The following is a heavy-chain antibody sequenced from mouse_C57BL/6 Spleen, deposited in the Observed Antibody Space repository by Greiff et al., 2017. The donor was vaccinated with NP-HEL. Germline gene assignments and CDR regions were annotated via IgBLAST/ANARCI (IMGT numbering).Heavy chain of an antibody. CDR2: IYPGDGDT. Sequence: QVQLKQSGPELVKPGASVKISCKASGYAFSSSWMNWVKQRPGKGLEWIGRIYPGDGDTNYNGKFKGKATLTADKSSSTAYMQLSSLTSEDSAVYFCARSDDYDEYFDVWGTGTTVTVSS. J-gene: IGHJ1*03. CDR1: GYAFSSSW. D-gene: IGHD2-4*01. V-gene: IGHV1-82*01. CDR3: ARSDDYDEYFDV.